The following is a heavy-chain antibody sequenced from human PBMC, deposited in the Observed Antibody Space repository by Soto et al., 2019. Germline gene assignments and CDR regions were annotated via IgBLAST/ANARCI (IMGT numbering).Heavy chain of an antibody. CDR1: GFTFDDYA. CDR2: ISWNSGSI. V-gene: IGHV3-9*01. Sequence: DVQLVESGGGLVQPGRSLRLSCAASGFTFDDYAMHWVRQAPGKGLEWVSGISWNSGSIGYADSVKGRFTISRDNAKNSLYLQMNSRRAEDTALYYCAKDVELELRTYFDSWGQGTLVTVFS. CDR3: AKDVELELRTYFDS. D-gene: IGHD1-7*01. J-gene: IGHJ4*02.